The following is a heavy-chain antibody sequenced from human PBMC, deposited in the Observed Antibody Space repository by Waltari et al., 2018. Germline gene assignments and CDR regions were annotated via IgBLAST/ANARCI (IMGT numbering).Heavy chain of an antibody. CDR2: IISIFGTA. Sequence: QVQLVQSGAEVKKPGSSVKVSCTASGDTFSSYAISWVRQAPGQGLEWMGGIISIFGTANYAQKFQGRVTITAGESRRTAYMELSSLRSEDTAVYYCATAPYDYVWGSYRRLFDYWGQGTLVTVSS. V-gene: IGHV1-69*01. CDR1: GDTFSSYA. CDR3: ATAPYDYVWGSYRRLFDY. J-gene: IGHJ4*02. D-gene: IGHD3-16*02.